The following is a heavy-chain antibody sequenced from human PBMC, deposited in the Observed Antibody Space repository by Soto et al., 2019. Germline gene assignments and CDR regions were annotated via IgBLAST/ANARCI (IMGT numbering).Heavy chain of an antibody. J-gene: IGHJ4*02. V-gene: IGHV3-30-3*01. D-gene: IGHD6-19*01. CDR2: ISYDGSNK. Sequence: QVQLVESGGGVFQPGRSLRLSCAESGFTFSSYAMHWVRQAPGKGLEWVAVISYDGSNKYYADSVKGRFTISRDNSKNTLYLQMNSLRAEDTAVYYCARAAVAGTRGRNYFDYWGQGTLVTVSS. CDR3: ARAAVAGTRGRNYFDY. CDR1: GFTFSSYA.